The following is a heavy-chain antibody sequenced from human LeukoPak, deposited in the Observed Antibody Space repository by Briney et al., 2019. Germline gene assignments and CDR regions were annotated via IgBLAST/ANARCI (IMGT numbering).Heavy chain of an antibody. V-gene: IGHV4-59*12. CDR2: IYYSGST. CDR3: ASILRGPYYMDV. CDR1: GGSISSYY. J-gene: IGHJ6*03. Sequence: SETLSLTCTVSGGSISSYYWSWIRQPPGKGLEWIGYIYYSGSTNYNPSLKSRVTISVDTSKNQFSPKLSSVTAADTAVYYCASILRGPYYMDVWGKGTTVTVSS.